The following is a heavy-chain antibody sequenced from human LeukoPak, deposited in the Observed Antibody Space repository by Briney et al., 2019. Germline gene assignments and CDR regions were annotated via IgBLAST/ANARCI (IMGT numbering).Heavy chain of an antibody. V-gene: IGHV3-30*02. Sequence: PGGSLRLSCAASGFTFSTFAMHWVRQAPGKGLGWVALIWYDGSNEYYADSVKGRFIISRDNSKNMLSLQMNSLRVEDTAVYFCVTVLGAYSYKGPFDSWGQGTMVTVSS. CDR2: IWYDGSNE. J-gene: IGHJ3*01. D-gene: IGHD3-10*01. CDR1: GFTFSTFA. CDR3: VTVLGAYSYKGPFDS.